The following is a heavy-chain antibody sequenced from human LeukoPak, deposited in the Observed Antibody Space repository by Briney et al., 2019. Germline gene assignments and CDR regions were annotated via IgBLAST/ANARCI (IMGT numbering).Heavy chain of an antibody. Sequence: SETLSLTCAVSGYSISSGYYWGWIRQPPGKGLEWIGSIYHSGSTYYNPSLKSRVTISVDTSKNQFSLKLSSVTAADTAVYYCGREGRYCSSTSCYTGAYFDYWGQGTLVTVSS. J-gene: IGHJ4*02. D-gene: IGHD2-2*02. V-gene: IGHV4-38-2*02. CDR2: IYHSGST. CDR3: GREGRYCSSTSCYTGAYFDY. CDR1: GYSISSGYY.